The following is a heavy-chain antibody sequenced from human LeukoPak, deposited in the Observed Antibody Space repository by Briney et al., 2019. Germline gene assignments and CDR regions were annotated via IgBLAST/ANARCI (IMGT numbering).Heavy chain of an antibody. V-gene: IGHV6-1*01. J-gene: IGHJ4*02. D-gene: IGHD6-13*01. CDR3: ARDGLGSSSWENYFDY. Sequence: SQTLSLTCANSGDSVSSNSAAWNWIRQSPSRGPEWLGRTYYRSKWYNDYAVSVKSRITINPDTSKNQFSLQLNSVTPEDTAVYYCARDGLGSSSWENYFDYWGQGTLVTVSS. CDR1: GDSVSSNSAA. CDR2: TYYRSKWYN.